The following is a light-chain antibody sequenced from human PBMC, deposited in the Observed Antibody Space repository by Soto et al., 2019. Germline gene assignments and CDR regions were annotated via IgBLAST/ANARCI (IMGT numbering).Light chain of an antibody. V-gene: IGLV1-44*01. Sequence: QSVLTQPPSASGTPGQRVTISCSGATSNIGSNYVYWYQHLPGTAPKLLIYTDNERPSGVPDRFSGSRSGTSASLAISGLQSDDEAVYFCSTWDDSLNGWVFGGGTKVTVL. CDR3: STWDDSLNGWV. J-gene: IGLJ3*02. CDR1: TSNIGSNY. CDR2: TDN.